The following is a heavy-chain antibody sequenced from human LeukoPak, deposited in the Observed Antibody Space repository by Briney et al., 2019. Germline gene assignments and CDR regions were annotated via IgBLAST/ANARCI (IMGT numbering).Heavy chain of an antibody. CDR3: ARADYTSSSQYSYYFYMDV. V-gene: IGHV3-53*01. Sequence: PGGSLRLSCAASGFTASSNYMIWVRQAPGKGLEWVSVIYSGGTTYYADSVKGRFTISRDNSENTLYLQLNSLRAADTAVYYCARADYTSSSQYSYYFYMDVWGTGTTVTVSS. J-gene: IGHJ6*03. CDR1: GFTASSNY. CDR2: IYSGGTT. D-gene: IGHD6-6*01.